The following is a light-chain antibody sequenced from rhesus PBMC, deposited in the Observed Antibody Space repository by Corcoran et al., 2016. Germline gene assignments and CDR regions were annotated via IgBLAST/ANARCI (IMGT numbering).Light chain of an antibody. CDR1: QSVSSY. Sequence: QVILTQSPATLSLSPGERATLSCRASQSVSSYLAWYQQKPGQAPRLLIYGASSRATGIPDRFSGSGSGTDLTLNISSREPEYVGVYHCNQHSSGYSFGQGTKVEIK. CDR3: NQHSSGYS. J-gene: IGKJ2*01. V-gene: IGKV3-10*01. CDR2: GAS.